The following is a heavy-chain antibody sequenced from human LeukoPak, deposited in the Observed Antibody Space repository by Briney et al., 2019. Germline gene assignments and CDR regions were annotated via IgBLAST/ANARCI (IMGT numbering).Heavy chain of an antibody. Sequence: GGSLRLSCAASGFTFSVAAMTWVRQAPGKGLEWVSLIGASGESTYYADSVKGRFTISRDNSKNPLSLQMNSLRVEDTAMYFWAKDIQLSTWGLGTMVTVSS. CDR3: AKDIQLST. CDR2: IGASGEST. D-gene: IGHD5-24*01. CDR1: GFTFSVAA. J-gene: IGHJ3*01. V-gene: IGHV3-23*01.